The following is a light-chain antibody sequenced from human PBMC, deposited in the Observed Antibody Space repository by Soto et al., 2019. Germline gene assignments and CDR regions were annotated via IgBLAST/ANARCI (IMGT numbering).Light chain of an antibody. CDR3: QQYKNWPL. CDR1: QSVSSN. V-gene: IGKV3-15*01. Sequence: EIVMTQSPATLSVSPGERATLSCRASQSVSSNLAWYQQKLGQAPRLLIYDASNRATGIPVRFSGSGFGTEFTLTISSLQSEDFAVYYCQQYKNWPLFGQGTRLEI. CDR2: DAS. J-gene: IGKJ5*01.